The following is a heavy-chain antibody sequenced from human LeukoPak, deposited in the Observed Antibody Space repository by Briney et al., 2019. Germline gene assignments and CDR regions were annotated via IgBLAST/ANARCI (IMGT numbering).Heavy chain of an antibody. V-gene: IGHV4-34*01. J-gene: IGHJ4*02. CDR2: INHSGST. CDR3: ARERGKYFDY. D-gene: IGHD3-10*01. CDR1: GGSFSGYY. Sequence: SETLSLTCAVYGGSFSGYYWSWIRQPPGKGLEWIGEINHSGSTNYNPSLKSRVTISVDTSKNQFSLKLSSVTAADTAVYYRARERGKYFDYWGQGTLVTVSS.